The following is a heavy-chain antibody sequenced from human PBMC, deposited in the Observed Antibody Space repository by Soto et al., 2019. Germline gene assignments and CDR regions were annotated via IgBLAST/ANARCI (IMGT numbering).Heavy chain of an antibody. D-gene: IGHD3-22*01. CDR3: ARGWPTPQPSGYSGCPDY. J-gene: IGHJ4*02. Sequence: GGSLRLSCAASGFTFSSYGMHWVRQAPGKGLEWVAVISYDGSNKYYADSVKGRFTISRDNSKNTLYLQMNSLRSEDTAVYYCARGWPTPQPSGYSGCPDYWGQGTLVTVSS. CDR2: ISYDGSNK. CDR1: GFTFSSYG. V-gene: IGHV3-30*03.